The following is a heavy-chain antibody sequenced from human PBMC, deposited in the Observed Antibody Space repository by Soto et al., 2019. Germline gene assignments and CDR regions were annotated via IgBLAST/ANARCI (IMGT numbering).Heavy chain of an antibody. CDR3: ANLAVPRDGYTVRYFDY. D-gene: IGHD5-12*01. J-gene: IGHJ4*02. V-gene: IGHV3-30*18. Sequence: GGSLRLSCAASGFTISSYGMHWVRQAPGKGLEWVAVISYDGSNKYYADSVKGRFTISRGNSKNTLYLQMNSLRAEDTAVYYCANLAVPRDGYTVRYFDYWGQGTLVTVSS. CDR2: ISYDGSNK. CDR1: GFTISSYG.